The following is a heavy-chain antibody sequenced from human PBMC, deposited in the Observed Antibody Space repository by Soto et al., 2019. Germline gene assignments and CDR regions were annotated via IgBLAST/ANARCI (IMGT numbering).Heavy chain of an antibody. CDR1: GYTFTSYG. Sequence: ASVKVSCKASGYTFTSYGISWLRQAPGQGLEWMGWISAYNGNTNYAQKLQGRVTMTTDTSTSTAYMELRSLRSDDTAVYYCAISYYYDSSGYSYYFDYWGQGTLGTVSS. J-gene: IGHJ4*02. CDR2: ISAYNGNT. D-gene: IGHD3-22*01. CDR3: AISYYYDSSGYSYYFDY. V-gene: IGHV1-18*01.